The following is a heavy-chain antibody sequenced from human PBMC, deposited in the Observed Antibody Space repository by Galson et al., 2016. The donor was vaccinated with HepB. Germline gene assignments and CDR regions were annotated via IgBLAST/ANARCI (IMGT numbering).Heavy chain of an antibody. V-gene: IGHV3-30*19. D-gene: IGHD1-26*01. J-gene: IGHJ4*02. CDR2: VASDGSFQ. Sequence: SLRLSCAASGFTFSSYGMHWVRQAPGKGLEWVAVVASDGSFQYYGDSVKGRFTISRDKSKNTLSLQMNSLRTEDTALYYCARESLPRGAGGLDYWGQGALVTVSS. CDR1: GFTFSSYG. CDR3: ARESLPRGAGGLDY.